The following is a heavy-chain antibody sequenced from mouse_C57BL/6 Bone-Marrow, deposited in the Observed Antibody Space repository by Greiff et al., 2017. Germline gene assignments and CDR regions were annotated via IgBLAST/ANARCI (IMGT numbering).Heavy chain of an antibody. V-gene: IGHV1-80*01. J-gene: IGHJ2*01. CDR3: ASEIYYGNSYLDY. CDR2: IYPGDGDT. Sequence: QVQLQQSGAELVKPGASVKISCKASGYAFSSYWMNWVKQRPGQGLEWIGQIYPGDGDTNYNGKFKGKATLTADKASSTVYMQLSSLTSWDSAVYICASEIYYGNSYLDYWGQGTTLTVAS. D-gene: IGHD1-1*01. CDR1: GYAFSSYW.